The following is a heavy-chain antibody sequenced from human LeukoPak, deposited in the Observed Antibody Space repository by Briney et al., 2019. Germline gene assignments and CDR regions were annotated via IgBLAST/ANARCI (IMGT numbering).Heavy chain of an antibody. Sequence: ASVKVSCKASGYTFTGYYMHWVRQAPGQGLEWMGWINPNSGGTNYAQKFQGRFTMTRDTSISTAYMELSRLRSDDTALYYCARGVVGAPSFVYWGQGTLVTVSS. J-gene: IGHJ4*02. CDR2: INPNSGGT. V-gene: IGHV1-2*02. CDR1: GYTFTGYY. CDR3: ARGVVGAPSFVY. D-gene: IGHD1-26*01.